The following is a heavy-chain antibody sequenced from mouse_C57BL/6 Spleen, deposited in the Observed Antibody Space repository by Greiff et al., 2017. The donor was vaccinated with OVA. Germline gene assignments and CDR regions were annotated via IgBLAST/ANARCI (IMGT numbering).Heavy chain of an antibody. CDR3: TRSYYYCSSLDY. D-gene: IGHD1-1*01. CDR1: GYTFTDYE. V-gene: IGHV1-15*01. J-gene: IGHJ2*01. Sequence: QVQLQQSGAELVRPGASVTLSCKASGYTFTDYEMHWVKQTPVHGLEWIGAIDPETGGTAYNQKFKGKAILTADKSSSTAYMELRSLTSEDSAVYYCTRSYYYCSSLDYWGQGTTLTVSS. CDR2: IDPETGGT.